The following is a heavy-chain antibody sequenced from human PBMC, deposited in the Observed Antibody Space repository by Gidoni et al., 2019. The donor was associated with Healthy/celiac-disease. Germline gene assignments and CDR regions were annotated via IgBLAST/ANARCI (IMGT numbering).Heavy chain of an antibody. CDR1: GGSISSSSYY. V-gene: IGHV4-39*01. D-gene: IGHD3-10*01. CDR3: ARIMAGEWFGNWFDP. J-gene: IGHJ5*02. CDR2: NYYSGST. Sequence: QLQLQESGPGLVKPSATLSLTCTVSGGSISSSSYYWGRIRQPPGEGLEWIGGNYYSGSTYYNPSLKSRVTISVDTSKNQFSLKRSSVTAADTAVYYCARIMAGEWFGNWFDPWGQGTWSPSPQ.